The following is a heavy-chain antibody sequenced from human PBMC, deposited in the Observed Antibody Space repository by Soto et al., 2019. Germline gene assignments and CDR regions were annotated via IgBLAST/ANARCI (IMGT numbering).Heavy chain of an antibody. CDR2: GST. CDR3: ARERNIVVVPAASLGYYYYGMDV. V-gene: IGHV4-34*01. Sequence: GSTNYNPSLMSRVTISVDTSKNQFSLKLSSVTAADTAVYYCARERNIVVVPAASLGYYYYGMDVWGQGTTVTVSS. J-gene: IGHJ6*02. D-gene: IGHD2-2*01.